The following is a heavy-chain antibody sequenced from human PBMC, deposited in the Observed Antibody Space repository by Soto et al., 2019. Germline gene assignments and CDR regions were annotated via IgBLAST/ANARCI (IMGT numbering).Heavy chain of an antibody. CDR2: INAGNGNT. CDR3: ARGSGWYDYFQH. J-gene: IGHJ1*01. D-gene: IGHD6-19*01. Sequence: ASVKVSCKASGYTFTSYAMHWVRQAPGQRLEWMGWINAGNGNTKYSQKFQGRVTITRDTSASTAYMELSSLRSEDTAVYYCARGSGWYDYFQHWGQGTLVTVSS. CDR1: GYTFTSYA. V-gene: IGHV1-3*01.